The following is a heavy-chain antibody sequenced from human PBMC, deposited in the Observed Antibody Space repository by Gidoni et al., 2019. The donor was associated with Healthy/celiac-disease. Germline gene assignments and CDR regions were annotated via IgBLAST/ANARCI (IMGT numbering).Heavy chain of an antibody. D-gene: IGHD6-13*01. CDR1: GGSFSGYY. J-gene: IGHJ6*02. CDR2: INHSGST. V-gene: IGHV4-34*01. Sequence: QVQLQQWGAGLLKPSETLSLTCAVYGGSFSGYYWSWIRQPPGKGLEWIGEINHSGSTNYNPSLKSRVTISVDTSKNQFSLKLSSVTAADTAVYYCARAAAGFIAAAGRYYYYYGMDVWGQGTTVTVSS. CDR3: ARAAAGFIAAAGRYYYYYGMDV.